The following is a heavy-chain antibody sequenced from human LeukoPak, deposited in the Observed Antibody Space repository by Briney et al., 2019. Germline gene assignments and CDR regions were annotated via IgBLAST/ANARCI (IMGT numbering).Heavy chain of an antibody. Sequence: GGSLRLSCAASGFTFSDYYMSWIRQAPGKGLEWVSYISSSGSTIYYADSVKGRFTISRDNAKNSLYLQMNSLRAEDTAVYYCARDREWLAPYYYYYGMDVWGQGTTVTVSS. CDR3: ARDREWLAPYYYYYGMDV. J-gene: IGHJ6*02. CDR2: ISSSGSTI. V-gene: IGHV3-11*01. D-gene: IGHD6-19*01. CDR1: GFTFSDYY.